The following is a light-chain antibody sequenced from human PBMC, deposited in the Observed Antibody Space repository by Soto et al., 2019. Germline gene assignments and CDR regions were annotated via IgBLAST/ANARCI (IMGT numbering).Light chain of an antibody. V-gene: IGLV8-61*01. Sequence: QTVVTQEPSFSVSPGGTVTLTCGLNSGSVSTNYYPAWYQQTPGQAPRSLVYNTNTRSSGVPDRFSGSILGNRAALTISGAQADDESDYYCVLHMNDGTWVFGGGTKVTVL. CDR3: VLHMNDGTWV. J-gene: IGLJ3*02. CDR2: NTN. CDR1: SGSVSTNYY.